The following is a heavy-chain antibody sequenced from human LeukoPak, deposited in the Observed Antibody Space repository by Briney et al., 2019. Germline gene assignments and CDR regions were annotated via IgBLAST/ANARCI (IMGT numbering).Heavy chain of an antibody. Sequence: GGSLRLSCAASGFTFSSYDMHWVRQATGKGLEWVSAIGTAGDTYYPGSVKGRFTISRENAKNSLHLQMNSLRAEDTAVYYCASLWFGESPNDAFDIWGQGTMVTVSS. D-gene: IGHD3-10*01. J-gene: IGHJ3*02. CDR2: IGTAGDT. CDR1: GFTFSSYD. CDR3: ASLWFGESPNDAFDI. V-gene: IGHV3-13*01.